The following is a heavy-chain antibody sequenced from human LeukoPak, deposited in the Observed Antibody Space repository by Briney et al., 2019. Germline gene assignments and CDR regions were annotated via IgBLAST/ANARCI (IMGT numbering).Heavy chain of an antibody. J-gene: IGHJ1*01. CDR3: ARSVFTYGDYSAEYFQH. D-gene: IGHD4-17*01. CDR1: GFTFSSYA. V-gene: IGHV3-30-3*01. Sequence: GGSLRLSCAASGFTFSSYAMHWVRQAPGKGLEWVAVISYDGSNKYYADSVKGRFTISRDNSKNTLYLQMNSLRAEDTAVYYCARSVFTYGDYSAEYFQHWGQGTLVTVSS. CDR2: ISYDGSNK.